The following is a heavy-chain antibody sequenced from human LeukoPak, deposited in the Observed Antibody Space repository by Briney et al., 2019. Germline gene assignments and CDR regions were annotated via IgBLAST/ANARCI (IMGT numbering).Heavy chain of an antibody. V-gene: IGHV1-18*01. CDR1: GYTFTSYG. CDR2: ISAYNGNT. CDR3: ARDGKVVPAALPFDY. Sequence: SVKVSCKASGYTFTSYGISWVRQAPGQGLEWMGWISAYNGNTNYAQKLQGRVTMTTDTSTSTAYMELRSLRSDDTAVYYCARDGKVVPAALPFDYWGQGTLVTVSS. D-gene: IGHD2-2*01. J-gene: IGHJ4*02.